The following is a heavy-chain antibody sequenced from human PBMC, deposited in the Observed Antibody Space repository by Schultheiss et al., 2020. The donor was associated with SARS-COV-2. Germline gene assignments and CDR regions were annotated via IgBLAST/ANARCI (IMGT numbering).Heavy chain of an antibody. CDR1: GFTFSNAW. Sequence: GESLKISCAASGFTFSNAWMSWVRQAPGKGLEWVGRIKSKTDGGTTDYAAPVKGRFTISRDDSKNTLYLQMNSLRAEDTAVYYCAKDPGYSGYDKPLDYWGQGTLVTVSS. D-gene: IGHD5-12*01. J-gene: IGHJ4*02. CDR2: IKSKTDGGTT. CDR3: AKDPGYSGYDKPLDY. V-gene: IGHV3-15*01.